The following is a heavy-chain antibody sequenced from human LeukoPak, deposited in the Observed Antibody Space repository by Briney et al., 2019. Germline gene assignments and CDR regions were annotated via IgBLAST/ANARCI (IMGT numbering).Heavy chain of an antibody. CDR2: IYHSGST. CDR1: GGSFSGYY. J-gene: IGHJ5*02. Sequence: SETLSLTSAVYGGSFSGYYWSWIRQPPGKGLEWIGYIYHSGSTYYNPSLKSRVTISVDRSKNQFSLKLSSVTAADTAVYYCARASPGPNWFDPWGQGTLVTVSS. CDR3: ARASPGPNWFDP. V-gene: IGHV4-34*01.